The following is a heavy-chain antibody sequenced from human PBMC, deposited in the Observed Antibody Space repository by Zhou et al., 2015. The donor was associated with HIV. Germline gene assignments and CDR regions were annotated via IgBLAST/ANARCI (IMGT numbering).Heavy chain of an antibody. CDR2: MNPNSGNT. CDR1: GYSFTSYD. V-gene: IGHV1-8*01. D-gene: IGHD1-26*01. Sequence: QVQLVQSGAEVTKPGASVRLSCQASGYSFTSYDINWVRQAAGRGLEWMGWMNPNSGNTDSAWKFQGRITLTRDTSISTAYMELSGLTSEDTAMYYCTRGRWEVPDAYWGQGTLVTVSP. CDR3: TRGRWEVPDAY. J-gene: IGHJ4*02.